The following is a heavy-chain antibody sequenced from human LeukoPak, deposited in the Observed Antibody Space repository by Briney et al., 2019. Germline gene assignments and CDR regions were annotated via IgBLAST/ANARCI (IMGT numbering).Heavy chain of an antibody. CDR1: GSPFSSSW. J-gene: IGHJ4*02. V-gene: IGHV3-7*01. CDR2: LKEDGREK. Sequence: GGSLLLSCATSGSPFSSSWMSWVRQARGKRLECVANLKEDGREKYYVDSEKGPFTIYRDNATNALYLQMSSLGAEDPAVYYCARGASPDYWGQRGLVTLSS. CDR3: ARGASPDY.